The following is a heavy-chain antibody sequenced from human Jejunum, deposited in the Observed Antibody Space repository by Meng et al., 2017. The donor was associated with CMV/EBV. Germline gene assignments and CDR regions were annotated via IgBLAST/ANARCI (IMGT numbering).Heavy chain of an antibody. Sequence: ISSGYYWGWIRQPPGKGLEWIGSVYHTGSPYYNPSLKSRITISVDTSKDQFSLNLSSVTAADTAVYYCARWGTYYYDRSGSYFFDFWGQGTLVTVSS. CDR2: VYHTGSP. D-gene: IGHD3-22*01. CDR3: ARWGTYYYDRSGSYFFDF. CDR1: ISSGYY. V-gene: IGHV4-38-2*01. J-gene: IGHJ4*02.